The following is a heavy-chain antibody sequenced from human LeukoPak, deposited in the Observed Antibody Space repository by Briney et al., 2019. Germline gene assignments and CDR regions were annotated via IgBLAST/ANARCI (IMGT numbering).Heavy chain of an antibody. J-gene: IGHJ3*02. Sequence: GGSLRLSCAASGFSFSSYAMSWVRPAPGKGLEWVSAISGSGGSTYYADSVKGRFTLSSDNSKNSLYLQMNSLRAEDTDVYYCAKLWSGVRDAFDIWGQGTMVTVSS. CDR3: AKLWSGVRDAFDI. CDR1: GFSFSSYA. V-gene: IGHV3-23*01. D-gene: IGHD3-3*01. CDR2: ISGSGGST.